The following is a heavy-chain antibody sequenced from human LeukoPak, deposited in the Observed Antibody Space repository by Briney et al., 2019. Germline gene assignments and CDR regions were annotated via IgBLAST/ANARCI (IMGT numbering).Heavy chain of an antibody. CDR2: MNPISGNT. CDR3: VRGAKCSGGGCDSKEYVYYFDY. D-gene: IGHD6-25*01. Sequence: GASVKVSCKASGYTFSNNDINWVRQATGQGLEWMGWMNPISGNTGFAQKFQGRVTISRGTSISTAYMELSSLRSDDTAVYYCVRGAKCSGGGCDSKEYVYYFDYWGQGTLVTVSS. V-gene: IGHV1-8*03. CDR1: GYTFSNND. J-gene: IGHJ4*02.